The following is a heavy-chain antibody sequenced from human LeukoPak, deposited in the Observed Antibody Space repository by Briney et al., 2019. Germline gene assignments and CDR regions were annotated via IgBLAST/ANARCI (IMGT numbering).Heavy chain of an antibody. V-gene: IGHV3-21*01. CDR3: AGSTTGTTAYYYGMDV. D-gene: IGHD1-1*01. J-gene: IGHJ6*02. CDR1: GFTFSSYS. Sequence: AGGSLRLSCAASGFTFSSYSMNWVRQAPGKGLEWVSSISSSSSYIYYADSVKGRFTISRDNAKNSLYLQMNSLRAEATAVYYCAGSTTGTTAYYYGMDVWGQGTTVTVSS. CDR2: ISSSSSYI.